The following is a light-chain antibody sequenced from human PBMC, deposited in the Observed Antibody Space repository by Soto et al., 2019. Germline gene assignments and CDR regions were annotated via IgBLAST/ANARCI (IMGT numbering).Light chain of an antibody. CDR2: EVS. CDR3: SSYTISATVV. V-gene: IGLV2-14*01. Sequence: SALTQPASVSGSPGQSITISCTGTSSDVGGYNFVSWYQQHPGKAPKLLIYEVSNRPSGVSNRFSGSKSGNTASLTISGLQAEDEADYHCSSYTISATVVFGGGTKVTVL. CDR1: SSDVGGYNF. J-gene: IGLJ2*01.